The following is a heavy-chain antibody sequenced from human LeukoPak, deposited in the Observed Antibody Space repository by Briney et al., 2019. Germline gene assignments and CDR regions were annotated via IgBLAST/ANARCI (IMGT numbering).Heavy chain of an antibody. CDR3: AKSSSGWYKDAFDI. CDR1: GFTFSSYG. D-gene: IGHD6-19*01. V-gene: IGHV3-30*18. CDR2: ISYDGSNK. Sequence: PGRSLRLSCAASGFTFSSYGMHWVRQAPGKGLEWVAVISYDGSNKYYADSVKGRFTISRDNSKNTLYLQMNSLRAEDTAVYYCAKSSSGWYKDAFDIWGQGTMVTVSS. J-gene: IGHJ3*02.